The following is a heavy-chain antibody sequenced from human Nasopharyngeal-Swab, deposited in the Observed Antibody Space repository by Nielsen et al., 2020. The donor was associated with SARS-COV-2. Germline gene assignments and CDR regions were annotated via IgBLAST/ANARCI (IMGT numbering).Heavy chain of an antibody. J-gene: IGHJ6*03. CDR1: GFTFGDYA. CDR3: TRDLSLNWGYDYYYYMDV. CDR2: IRSKAYGGTT. D-gene: IGHD7-27*01. Sequence: GESPKISCTASGFTFGDYAMSWVRQAPGKGLEWVGFIRSKAYGGTTEYAASVKGRFTISRDDSKSIAYLQMNSLKTEDTAVYYCTRDLSLNWGYDYYYYMDVWGKGTTVTVSS. V-gene: IGHV3-49*04.